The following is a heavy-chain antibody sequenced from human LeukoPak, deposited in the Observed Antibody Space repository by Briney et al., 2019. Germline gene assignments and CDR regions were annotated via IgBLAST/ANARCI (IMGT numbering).Heavy chain of an antibody. J-gene: IGHJ4*02. V-gene: IGHV4-59*01. D-gene: IGHD3-22*01. CDR1: GGSISSYY. CDR3: TGTPDYYDSSGIFDY. Sequence: SETLSLTCTVSGGSISSYYWSWIRQPPGKGLEWIGYIHYTGSTNYNPSPKSRVTISVDTSKNQFSLKLCSVTAADTAVYYCTGTPDYYDSSGIFDYWGQGTLVTVSS. CDR2: IHYTGST.